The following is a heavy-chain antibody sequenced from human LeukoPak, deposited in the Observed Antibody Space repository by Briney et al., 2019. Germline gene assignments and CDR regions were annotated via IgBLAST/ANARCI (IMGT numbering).Heavy chain of an antibody. J-gene: IGHJ4*02. Sequence: PGRSLRLSCAASGFTFSSYGMHWVRQAPGKGLEWVAVIWYDGSSKYYADSVKGRFTISRDNSKTTLYLQMNSLRAEDTAVYYCAREAPLYYYDSSGYYPLDYWGPGTLVTVSS. D-gene: IGHD3-22*01. V-gene: IGHV3-33*01. CDR1: GFTFSSYG. CDR2: IWYDGSSK. CDR3: AREAPLYYYDSSGYYPLDY.